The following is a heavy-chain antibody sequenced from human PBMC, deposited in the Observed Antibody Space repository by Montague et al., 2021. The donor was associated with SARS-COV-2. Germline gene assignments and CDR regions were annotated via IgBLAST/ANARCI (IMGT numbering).Heavy chain of an antibody. D-gene: IGHD1-26*01. CDR2: IYHTGST. CDR1: GDSISTDNW. J-gene: IGHJ4*02. Sequence: SETLSLTCVVSGDSISTDNWWTCVRLPPGQVLEWGEEIYHTGSTNYKPSHKSRFSRSVDNSWNPFFLRSPSVTAADTAIYYCARKGSGRSALACWGQGTLVTVSS. V-gene: IGHV4-4*02. CDR3: ARKGSGRSALAC.